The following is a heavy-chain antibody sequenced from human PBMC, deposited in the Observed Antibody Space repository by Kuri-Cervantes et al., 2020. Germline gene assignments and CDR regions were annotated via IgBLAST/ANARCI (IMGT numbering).Heavy chain of an antibody. J-gene: IGHJ5*02. Sequence: SQTLSLTCAVYGGSFSGYHCTWVRQPPGQGLEWIGEINHSGSTSYNPSLKSRVIISVDTSKNQFSLKLSSVTAADTAIYFCARSFQQQLVHDWFDPWGQGTLVTVS. CDR3: ARSFQQQLVHDWFDP. CDR1: GGSFSGYH. CDR2: INHSGST. D-gene: IGHD6-13*01. V-gene: IGHV4-34*01.